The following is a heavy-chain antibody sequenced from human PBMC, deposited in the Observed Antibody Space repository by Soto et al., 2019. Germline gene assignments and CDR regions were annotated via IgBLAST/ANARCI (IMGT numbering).Heavy chain of an antibody. V-gene: IGHV4-28*01. J-gene: IGHJ4*02. CDR3: ARREIQGPIDY. CDR2: IYYSGTT. D-gene: IGHD1-26*01. CDR1: GYSISSSNW. Sequence: QVQLHESGPGLVKPSDTLSLTCAVSGYSISSSNWWGWIRQPPGKGLEWIGYIYYSGTTYYHPSLKSRVTMSVDTSKNQFSLKLTSVTAVDTAVYYCARREIQGPIDYWGQGTLVTVSS.